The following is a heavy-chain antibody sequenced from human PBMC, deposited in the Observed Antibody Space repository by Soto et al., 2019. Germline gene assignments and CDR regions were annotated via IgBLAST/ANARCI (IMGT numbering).Heavy chain of an antibody. CDR3: TTDRYCSSTSCPWNYYYMDV. CDR2: IKSKTDGGTT. V-gene: IGHV3-15*01. D-gene: IGHD2-2*01. Sequence: GGSLRLSCAASGFTFSNAWMSWVRQAPGKGLEWVGRIKSKTDGGTTDYAAPVKGRFTISRDDSKNTLYLQMNSLKTEDTAVYYCTTDRYCSSTSCPWNYYYMDVWGKGTTVTVSS. J-gene: IGHJ6*03. CDR1: GFTFSNAW.